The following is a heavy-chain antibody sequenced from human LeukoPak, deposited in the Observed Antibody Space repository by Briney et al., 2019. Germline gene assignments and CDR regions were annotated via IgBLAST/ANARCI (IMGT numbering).Heavy chain of an antibody. J-gene: IGHJ4*02. CDR2: ISGSAGST. Sequence: PGGSLRLSCAASEFTFSSYAMSWVRQAPGKGLEGVSAISGSAGSTYYADSVKGRFTISRDNSKNTLYLQMNSLRAEDTAVYYCAKPGQWLAPFDYWGQGTLVTVSS. V-gene: IGHV3-23*01. CDR3: AKPGQWLAPFDY. CDR1: EFTFSSYA. D-gene: IGHD6-19*01.